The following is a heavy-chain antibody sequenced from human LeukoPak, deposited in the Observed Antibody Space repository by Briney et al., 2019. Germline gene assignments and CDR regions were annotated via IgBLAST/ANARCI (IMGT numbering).Heavy chain of an antibody. J-gene: IGHJ5*02. CDR2: VSRFGGTT. CDR1: GFTFDSYG. CDR3: VKHVRSRWSNNRFDP. Sequence: GGSLRLSCAASGFTFDSYGMSWVRQAPGKGLECVSAVSRFGGTTYYADSAKGRFTISRDNSNNTVYLQMNSLRVGDTALYYCVKHVRSRWSNNRFDPWGQGTLVTVS. V-gene: IGHV3-23*01. D-gene: IGHD6-13*01.